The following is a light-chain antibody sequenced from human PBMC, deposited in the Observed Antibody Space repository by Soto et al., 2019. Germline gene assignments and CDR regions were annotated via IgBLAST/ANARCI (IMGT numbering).Light chain of an antibody. CDR2: DAS. J-gene: IGKJ5*01. V-gene: IGKV3-15*01. CDR1: QSLTTN. CDR3: QQYDDWPLT. Sequence: MKGSPGPLSMSAGERSILWCSASQSLTTNLACSQQKPGQAPRLLIHDASTRATGIPARFSGSGSGTEFTLTISSLQSEDFAVYYCQQYDDWPLTFGQGTRLEIK.